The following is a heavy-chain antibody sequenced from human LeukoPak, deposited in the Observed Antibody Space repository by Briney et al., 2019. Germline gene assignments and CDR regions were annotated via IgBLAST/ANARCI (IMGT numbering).Heavy chain of an antibody. V-gene: IGHV3-7*01. CDR2: ITPDGSGD. CDR3: ARLMGTVTTYDY. J-gene: IGHJ4*02. CDR1: GFTFSNLG. D-gene: IGHD1-7*01. Sequence: GGSLRLSCAASGFTFSNLGMSGVRRARGRGREGVASITPDGSGDYYMDSVRGRFTISRDNAENSLYLQMNSLGAEDTAVYYCARLMGTVTTYDYWGQGTLVTVSS.